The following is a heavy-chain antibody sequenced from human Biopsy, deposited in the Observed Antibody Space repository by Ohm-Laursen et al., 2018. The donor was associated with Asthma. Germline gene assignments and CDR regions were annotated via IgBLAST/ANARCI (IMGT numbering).Heavy chain of an antibody. CDR2: ISYDGSND. Sequence: SLRLSCAASGFTFSNYGMHWVRQAPGKGLDWVALISYDGSNDFYADSVKGRFTISRDNSKNTLSLQMNSLRAEDTAVYYCARAYGGNFFSGAFDIWGQGTMVTVSS. V-gene: IGHV3-30*03. D-gene: IGHD4-23*01. CDR1: GFTFSNYG. J-gene: IGHJ3*02. CDR3: ARAYGGNFFSGAFDI.